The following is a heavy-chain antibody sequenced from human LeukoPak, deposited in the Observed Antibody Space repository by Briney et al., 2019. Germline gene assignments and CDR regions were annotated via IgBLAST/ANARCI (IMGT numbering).Heavy chain of an antibody. V-gene: IGHV3-30-3*01. Sequence: PGGSLRLSCAASGFTFSSYAMHWVRQAPGKGLEWVAVISYDGSNKYYADSVKGRFTISRDNSKNTLYLQMNSLRAEDTAVYYCARDHDDILTGYYEKYFQHWGQGTLVTVSS. CDR3: ARDHDDILTGYYEKYFQH. D-gene: IGHD3-9*01. J-gene: IGHJ1*01. CDR1: GFTFSSYA. CDR2: ISYDGSNK.